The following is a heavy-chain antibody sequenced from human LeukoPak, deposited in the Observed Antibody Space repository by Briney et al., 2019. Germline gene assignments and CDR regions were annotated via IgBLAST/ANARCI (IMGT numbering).Heavy chain of an antibody. Sequence: SETLSLTCIVSGGSVRSDNYYWSWIRQPPGKGLECIGYIYYSGTTYYNPSLKSRVTISVDTSKNQFSLKLSSVTAADTAVYYCARVRRDGYNSPDYWGQGTLVTVSS. V-gene: IGHV4-61*01. CDR2: IYYSGTT. CDR1: GGSVRSDNYY. J-gene: IGHJ4*02. D-gene: IGHD5-24*01. CDR3: ARVRRDGYNSPDY.